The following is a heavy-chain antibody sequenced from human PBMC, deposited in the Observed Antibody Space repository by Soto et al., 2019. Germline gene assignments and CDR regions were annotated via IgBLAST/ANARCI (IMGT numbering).Heavy chain of an antibody. CDR1: GFTFSSYG. J-gene: IGHJ6*03. CDR3: ARDVAYDFWSGYFREDYYYYYMDV. V-gene: IGHV3-30*03. D-gene: IGHD3-3*01. Sequence: GGSLRLSCAASGFTFSSYGMHWVRQAPGKGLEWVAVISYDGSNKYYADSVKGRFTISRDNSKNSLYLQMNSLRAEDTAVYYCARDVAYDFWSGYFREDYYYYYMDVWGKGT. CDR2: ISYDGSNK.